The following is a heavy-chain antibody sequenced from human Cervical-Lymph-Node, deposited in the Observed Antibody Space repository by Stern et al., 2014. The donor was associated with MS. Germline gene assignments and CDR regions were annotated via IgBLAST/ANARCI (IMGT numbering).Heavy chain of an antibody. CDR3: AGPAPLD. V-gene: IGHV1-69*02. J-gene: IGHJ4*02. CDR1: GGSLSTYT. D-gene: IGHD2-2*01. CDR2: IIPALNVA. Sequence: DQLVESGAELKKPGSSVKVSCKASGGSLSTYTITWVRQAPGQGLERMGRIIPALNVANYAQKFQGRLTITADKSTSTAYMEMSSLRSDDTAVYYCAGPAPLDWGQGTLVTVSS.